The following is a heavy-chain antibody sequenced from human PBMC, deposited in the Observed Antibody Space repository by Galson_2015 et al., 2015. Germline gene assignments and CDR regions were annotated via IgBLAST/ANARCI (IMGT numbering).Heavy chain of an antibody. Sequence: SVKVSCKASGYTFTSYGISWVRQAPGQGLEWMGWISAYNGNTNYAQKFQGRVTMSTDTSTSTAYMELRSLRSDDTAVYYCARDRPWIQLWATGYGMDVWGQGTTVTVSS. CDR1: GYTFTSYG. J-gene: IGHJ6*02. D-gene: IGHD5-18*01. CDR3: ARDRPWIQLWATGYGMDV. V-gene: IGHV1-18*01. CDR2: ISAYNGNT.